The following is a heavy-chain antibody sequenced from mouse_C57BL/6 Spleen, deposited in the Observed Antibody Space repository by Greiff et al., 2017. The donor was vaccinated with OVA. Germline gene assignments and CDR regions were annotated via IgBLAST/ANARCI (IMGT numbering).Heavy chain of an antibody. J-gene: IGHJ2*01. V-gene: IGHV3-6*01. CDR3: ARAQLLRFDY. CDR1: GYSITSGYY. Sequence: DVKLQESGPGLVKPSQSLSLTCSVTGYSITSGYYWNWIRQFPGNKLEWMGYISYDGSNNYNPSLKNRISITRDTSKNQFFLKLNSVTTEDTATYYCARAQLLRFDYWGQGTTLTVSS. D-gene: IGHD1-1*01. CDR2: ISYDGSN.